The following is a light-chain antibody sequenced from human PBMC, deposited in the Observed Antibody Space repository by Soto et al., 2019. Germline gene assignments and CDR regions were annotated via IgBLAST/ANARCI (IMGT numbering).Light chain of an antibody. J-gene: IGLJ1*01. CDR1: SSDVGGYNY. V-gene: IGLV2-14*01. CDR3: SSYANSNTLV. Sequence: QSALTQPASVSGSPGQSITISCTGTSSDVGGYNYVSWYQQYPGKAPKLMIYDVSNRPSGVSNRFSGSKSGNTASLTISGLQAEDEADYYCSSYANSNTLVFGSGTKVTVL. CDR2: DVS.